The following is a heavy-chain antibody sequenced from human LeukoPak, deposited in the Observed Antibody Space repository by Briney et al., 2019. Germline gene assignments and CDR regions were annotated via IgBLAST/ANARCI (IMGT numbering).Heavy chain of an antibody. Sequence: GGSLRLSCAASGFTFNDYYMSWIRQAPGKGLEWLSYINIGGTNTHYADSVKGRFTISRDNAKKSLYLEMNNLRAEDTAVYFCATDGAGFDTWGQGVLVTVSS. J-gene: IGHJ5*02. V-gene: IGHV3-11*01. CDR3: ATDGAGFDT. CDR2: INIGGTNT. CDR1: GFTFNDYY.